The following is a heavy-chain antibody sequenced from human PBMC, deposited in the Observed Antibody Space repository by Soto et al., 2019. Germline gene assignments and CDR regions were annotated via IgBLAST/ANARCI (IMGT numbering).Heavy chain of an antibody. CDR2: INNGGSS. Sequence: QVHLQQWGAGLLKPSETPSLTCAVYGGSFSGYYWSWIRQPPGKGLEWIGEINNGGSSNYNPSLKSRGSMSVGTSNNQFSLKLTSVTAADTAVYYCARVRGDGYNQNWFFDLWGRGTLVTVSS. D-gene: IGHD3-10*01. V-gene: IGHV4-34*01. CDR1: GGSFSGYY. J-gene: IGHJ2*01. CDR3: ARVRGDGYNQNWFFDL.